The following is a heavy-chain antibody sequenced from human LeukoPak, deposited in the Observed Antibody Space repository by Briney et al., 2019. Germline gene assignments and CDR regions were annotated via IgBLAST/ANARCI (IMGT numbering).Heavy chain of an antibody. CDR1: GGSISSSSYY. Sequence: SETLSLTCTVSGGSISSSSYYWGWIRQPPGKGLEWIGSIHYSGSTYYNPSLKSRVTISVDTSKNQFSPKLSSVTAADTAVYYCARILRYLEAFDYWGQGTLVTVSS. V-gene: IGHV4-39*01. D-gene: IGHD3-9*01. CDR2: IHYSGST. CDR3: ARILRYLEAFDY. J-gene: IGHJ4*02.